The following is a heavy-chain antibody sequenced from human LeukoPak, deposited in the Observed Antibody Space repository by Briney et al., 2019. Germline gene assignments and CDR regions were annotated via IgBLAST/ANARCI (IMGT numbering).Heavy chain of an antibody. CDR3: ARADYDILTGLNGMDV. CDR2: IYYSGST. V-gene: IGHV4-59*01. Sequence: SETLSLTCTVSSGSISSYYWSWIRQPPGKGLEWIGYIYYSGSTNYNPSLKSRVTISVDTSKNQFSLKLSSVTAADTAVYYCARADYDILTGLNGMDVWGQGTTVTVSS. J-gene: IGHJ6*02. CDR1: SGSISSYY. D-gene: IGHD3-9*01.